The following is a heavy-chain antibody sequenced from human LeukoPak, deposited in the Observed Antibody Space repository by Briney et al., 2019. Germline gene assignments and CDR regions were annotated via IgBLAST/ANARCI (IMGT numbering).Heavy chain of an antibody. CDR2: IYHSGST. Sequence: SETLSLTCAVSGGSISSSNWWSWVRQPPGKGLEWIGEIYHSGSTNYNPSLKSRVTISVDTSKNQFSLKLSSVTAADTAVYYCARAVDGYNSLDYWGQGTLVTVSS. CDR3: ARAVDGYNSLDY. V-gene: IGHV4-4*02. J-gene: IGHJ4*02. CDR1: GGSISSSNW. D-gene: IGHD5-24*01.